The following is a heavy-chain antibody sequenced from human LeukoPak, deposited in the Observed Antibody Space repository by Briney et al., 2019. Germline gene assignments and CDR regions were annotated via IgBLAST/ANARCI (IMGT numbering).Heavy chain of an antibody. Sequence: SQTLSLTCTVSGGSISSGSYYWSRIRQPPGKGLEWIGYIYHSGSTYYNPSLKSRVTISVDRSKNQFSLKLSSVTAADTAVYYCARFLGYSYGSWGQGTLVTVSS. D-gene: IGHD5-18*01. CDR3: ARFLGYSYGS. CDR2: IYHSGST. CDR1: GGSISSGSYY. J-gene: IGHJ5*02. V-gene: IGHV4-30-2*01.